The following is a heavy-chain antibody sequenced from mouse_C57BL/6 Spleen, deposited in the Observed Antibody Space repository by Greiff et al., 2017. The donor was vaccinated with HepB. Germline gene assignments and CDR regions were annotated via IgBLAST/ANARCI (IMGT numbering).Heavy chain of an antibody. Sequence: QVQLQQPGAELVMPGASVKLSCKASGYTFTSYWMHWVKQRPGQGLEWIGEIDPSDSYTNYNQKFKGKSTLTADKSSSTAYMQLSSLTSEDSAVYFCARGDYSTPFDYWGQGTTLTVSS. CDR2: IDPSDSYT. CDR1: GYTFTSYW. D-gene: IGHD2-5*01. V-gene: IGHV1-69*01. CDR3: ARGDYSTPFDY. J-gene: IGHJ2*01.